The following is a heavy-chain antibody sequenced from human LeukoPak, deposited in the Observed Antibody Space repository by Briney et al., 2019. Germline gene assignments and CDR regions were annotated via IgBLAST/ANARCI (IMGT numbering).Heavy chain of an antibody. V-gene: IGHV3-30*04. D-gene: IGHD2-21*02. Sequence: GGSLRVSCAASGFTFSSYAMHWVRQAPGKGLEWVAVISYDGSNKYYADSVKGRFTISRDNSKNTLYLQMNSLRAEDTAVYYCARGDCAIGNDAFDIWGQGTMVTVSS. CDR2: ISYDGSNK. CDR1: GFTFSSYA. CDR3: ARGDCAIGNDAFDI. J-gene: IGHJ3*02.